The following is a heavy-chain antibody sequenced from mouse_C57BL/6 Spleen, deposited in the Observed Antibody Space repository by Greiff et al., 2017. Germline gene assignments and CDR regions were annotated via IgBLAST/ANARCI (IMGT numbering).Heavy chain of an antibody. V-gene: IGHV14-2*01. CDR3: SSPGSSYRYYAIDY. CDR1: GFNIKDYY. D-gene: IGHD1-1*01. Sequence: EVQLQQSGAELVKPGAAVKLSCTASGFNIKDYYMHWVKQRNEQGLEGIGRLDPAEGEPKYAPKFPGKATITAATSSNTAYLQLTRLTSEYTAVYYCSSPGSSYRYYAIDYWGQGTSFTVSS. CDR2: LDPAEGEP. J-gene: IGHJ4*01.